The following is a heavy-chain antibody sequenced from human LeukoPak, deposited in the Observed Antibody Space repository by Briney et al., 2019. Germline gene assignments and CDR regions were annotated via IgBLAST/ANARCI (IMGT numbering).Heavy chain of an antibody. Sequence: GGSLRLSCAASGFRFNTYWMSWVRQAPGKGLEWVSGINWNGGSTGYADSVKGRFTISRDNAKNSLYLQMNSLRAEDTAVYYCARDPPYSSSRYDYWGQGTLVTVSS. J-gene: IGHJ4*02. CDR1: GFRFNTYW. CDR3: ARDPPYSSSRYDY. D-gene: IGHD6-13*01. CDR2: INWNGGST. V-gene: IGHV3-20*04.